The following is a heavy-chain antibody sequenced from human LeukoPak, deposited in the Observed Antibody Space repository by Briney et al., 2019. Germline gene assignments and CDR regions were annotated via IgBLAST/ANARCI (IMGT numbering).Heavy chain of an antibody. CDR2: INHSGST. CDR1: GGSFTGYY. CDR3: ARMVRRIWFGEFARFDY. D-gene: IGHD3-10*01. V-gene: IGHV4-34*01. J-gene: IGHJ4*02. Sequence: PSETLSLTCAVYGGSFTGYYWSWIRQPPGKGLEWIGEINHSGSTNYNPSLKSRVTISVDTSKNQFSLKLSSVTAADTAVYYCARMVRRIWFGEFARFDYWGQGTLVTVSS.